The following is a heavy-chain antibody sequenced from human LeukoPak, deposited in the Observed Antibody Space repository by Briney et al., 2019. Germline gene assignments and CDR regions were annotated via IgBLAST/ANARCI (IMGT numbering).Heavy chain of an antibody. CDR3: AKEGPHYYDSSGPGFD. V-gene: IGHV3-23*01. CDR1: GFTFSSYA. CDR2: ISGSGGST. D-gene: IGHD3-22*01. Sequence: GGSLRLSCAASGFTFSSYAMSWVRQAPGKGLEWVSAISGSGGSTYYADSVKGRFTISRDNSKNTLYLQMNSLRAEDTAVYYCAKEGPHYYDSSGPGFDWGQGTLVTVSS. J-gene: IGHJ4*02.